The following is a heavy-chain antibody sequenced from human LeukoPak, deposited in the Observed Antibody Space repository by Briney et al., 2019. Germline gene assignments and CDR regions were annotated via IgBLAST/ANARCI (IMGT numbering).Heavy chain of an antibody. CDR1: GGTFSSYA. CDR2: IIPIFGTA. J-gene: IGHJ4*02. D-gene: IGHD3-3*01. V-gene: IGHV1-69*05. Sequence: ASVKVSCRASGGTFSSYAISWVRQAPGQGLEWMGGIIPIFGTANYAQKLQGRVTMTTDTSTSTAYMELRSLRSDDTAVYYCARDSYYHFWSGYSGEQGVFDYWGQGTLVTVSS. CDR3: ARDSYYHFWSGYSGEQGVFDY.